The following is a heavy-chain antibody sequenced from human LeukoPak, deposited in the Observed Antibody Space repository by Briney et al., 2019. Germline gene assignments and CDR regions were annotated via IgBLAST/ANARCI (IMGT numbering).Heavy chain of an antibody. Sequence: ASVKVSCKVSGYTLTELSMHWVRQAPGKGLEWMGGFDPEDGETIYAQKFQGRVTMTEDTSTDTAYMELSSLRSEDTAVYYCATVGGRRYDFWSGDTFDYWGQGTLVTVSS. CDR2: FDPEDGET. V-gene: IGHV1-24*01. CDR1: GYTLTELS. CDR3: ATVGGRRYDFWSGDTFDY. J-gene: IGHJ4*02. D-gene: IGHD3-3*01.